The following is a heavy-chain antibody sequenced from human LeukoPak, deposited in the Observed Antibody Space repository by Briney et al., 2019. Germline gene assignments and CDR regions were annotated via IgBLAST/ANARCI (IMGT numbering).Heavy chain of an antibody. D-gene: IGHD3-16*01. CDR2: IKQDGSER. CDR3: ARRSWGSYSPFDY. CDR1: RFIFSSFW. J-gene: IGHJ4*02. Sequence: PGGSLRLSCAASRFIFSSFWMSWVRQAPGKGLEWVANIKQDGSERYYVDSVKGRLTISRDNAKNSLYLQMNSLRAEDTAVYYCARRSWGSYSPFDYWGQGTLVTVSS. V-gene: IGHV3-7*04.